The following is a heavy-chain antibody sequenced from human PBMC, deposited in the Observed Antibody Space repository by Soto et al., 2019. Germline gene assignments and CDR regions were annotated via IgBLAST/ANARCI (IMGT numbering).Heavy chain of an antibody. V-gene: IGHV1-18*01. J-gene: IGHJ4*02. Sequence: HVQLVQSGAEVKKPGASERVSCQTSAYTLTTYAVSWMPHAPGQGLEWMGWISGDNSNTIYAQMFYCRVAMSPDASTRNSYMELRSLRSDGTAVYYCATGRLGYCGGGSCYSDSWGQGTLVTVSS. CDR3: ATGRLGYCGGGSCYSDS. CDR2: ISGDNSNT. CDR1: AYTLTTYA. D-gene: IGHD2-15*01.